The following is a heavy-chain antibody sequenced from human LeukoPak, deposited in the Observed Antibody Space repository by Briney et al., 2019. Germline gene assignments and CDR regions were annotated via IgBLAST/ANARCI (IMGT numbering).Heavy chain of an antibody. CDR2: IKQDGSEK. V-gene: IGHV3-7*01. Sequence: GGSLRLSCAASGFTFSSYWMSWVRQAPGKGLEWVANIKQDGSEKYYVDSVKGRFTISKDNAKNSLYLQMNSLRAEDTAVYYCARDPRAGHFDYWGQGTLVTVSS. J-gene: IGHJ4*02. CDR1: GFTFSSYW. D-gene: IGHD6-19*01. CDR3: ARDPRAGHFDY.